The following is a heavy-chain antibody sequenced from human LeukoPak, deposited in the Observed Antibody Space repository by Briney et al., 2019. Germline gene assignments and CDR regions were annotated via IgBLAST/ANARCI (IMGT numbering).Heavy chain of an antibody. V-gene: IGHV4-34*01. D-gene: IGHD3-22*01. CDR2: INHSGST. Sequence: PSETLSLTCAVYGGSFSGYYWSWIRQPPGKGLEWIGEINHSGSTNYNPSLKSRVTILVDTSKNQFSLKLSSVPAADTAVYYCARGLSTPRYYYDSSGYYRTYYYYYMDVWGKGTTVTVSS. J-gene: IGHJ6*03. CDR3: ARGLSTPRYYYDSSGYYRTYYYYYMDV. CDR1: GGSFSGYY.